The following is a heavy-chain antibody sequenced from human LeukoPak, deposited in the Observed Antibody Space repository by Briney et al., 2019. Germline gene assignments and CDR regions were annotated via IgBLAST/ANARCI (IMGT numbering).Heavy chain of an antibody. Sequence: PGGSLRLSCAASGFSFGSYDMNWVRQAPGQGLEWVSSITTSSSYIYYADSVKGRFTVSRDNAKNSLYRQMNSLRAGNTAVYYCESHIVVVTAIRYNAMDVWGQGTKVTVSS. J-gene: IGHJ6*02. CDR1: GFSFGSYD. D-gene: IGHD2-2*01. V-gene: IGHV3-21*01. CDR2: ITTSSSYI. CDR3: ESHIVVVTAIRYNAMDV.